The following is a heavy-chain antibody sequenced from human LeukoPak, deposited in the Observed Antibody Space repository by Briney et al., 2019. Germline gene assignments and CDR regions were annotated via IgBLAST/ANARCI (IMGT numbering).Heavy chain of an antibody. D-gene: IGHD1-26*01. V-gene: IGHV4-30-4*01. CDR2: IYYSAST. Sequence: SQTLSLTCTFSGGSISSDDYYWRWTRQPPVKGLEWIGHIYYSASTTYKPPLKSRVTMSVETSKNQFSLKLSSVTAADTAVYYCARDAPYSGSPGFYYYYMDVWGKGTTVTVSS. J-gene: IGHJ6*03. CDR1: GGSISSDDYY. CDR3: ARDAPYSGSPGFYYYYMDV.